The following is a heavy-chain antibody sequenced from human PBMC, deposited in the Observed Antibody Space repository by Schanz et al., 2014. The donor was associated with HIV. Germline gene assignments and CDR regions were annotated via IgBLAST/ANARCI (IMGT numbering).Heavy chain of an antibody. J-gene: IGHJ6*02. V-gene: IGHV1-69*06. CDR1: GGTFNTYA. CDR2: IIPFFGTT. D-gene: IGHD3-3*02. Sequence: QVQLVQSGAEVKKPGSSVKVSCKASGGTFNTYAISWVRQAPGQGLERVGGIIPFFGTTNYAQRFQGRVSITADKSTDTAYLELFSLRSEDTALYFCARAAFSSEYYYGMDVWGQGTTVTVSS. CDR3: ARAAFSSEYYYGMDV.